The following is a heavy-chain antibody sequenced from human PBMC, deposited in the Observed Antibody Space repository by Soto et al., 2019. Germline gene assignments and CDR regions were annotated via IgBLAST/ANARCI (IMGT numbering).Heavy chain of an antibody. CDR3: AREGGLYSSSSYYYYGMDV. D-gene: IGHD6-6*01. CDR2: ISAYNGNT. CDR1: GYTFTSYG. V-gene: IGHV1-18*04. J-gene: IGHJ6*02. Sequence: PSVKVSCKASGYTFTSYGISWVRQAPGQGLEWMGWISAYNGNTNYAQKLQGRVTMTTDTSTSTAYMELRSLRSDDTAVYYCAREGGLYSSSSYYYYGMDVWGQGTTVTVSS.